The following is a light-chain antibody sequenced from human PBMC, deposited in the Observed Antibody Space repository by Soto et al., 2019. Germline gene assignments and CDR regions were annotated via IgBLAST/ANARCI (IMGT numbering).Light chain of an antibody. CDR2: GNS. V-gene: IGLV1-40*01. J-gene: IGLJ2*01. Sequence: QSVLTQPPSVSGAPGQRVTISCTGSSSNIGARYDVHWFQQLPGTAPKLLIYGNSNRPSGVPDRFSGSRSGTSASLAITGLQAEDEADYYCQSYDSSLSGVVFGGGTQLTVL. CDR1: SSNIGARYD. CDR3: QSYDSSLSGVV.